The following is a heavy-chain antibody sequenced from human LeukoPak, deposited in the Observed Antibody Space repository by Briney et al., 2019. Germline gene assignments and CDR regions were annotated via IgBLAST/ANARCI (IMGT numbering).Heavy chain of an antibody. CDR3: VRGGYGDYGRGS. CDR1: GFTFRSYE. D-gene: IGHD4-17*01. V-gene: IGHV3-48*03. CDR2: IYSSGSTT. Sequence: GGSLRLSCVASGFTFRSYEMNWVRQAPGKGLEWIAYIYSSGSTTYYADSVKGRFTVSRDNAKNSLYLQMNSLRVEDTAVQYCVRGGYGDYGRGSWGQGTLLTVSS. J-gene: IGHJ5*02.